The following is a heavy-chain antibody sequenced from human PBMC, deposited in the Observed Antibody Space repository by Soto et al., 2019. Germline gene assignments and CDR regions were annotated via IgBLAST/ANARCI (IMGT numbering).Heavy chain of an antibody. J-gene: IGHJ3*02. CDR1: GFSFSIYA. Sequence: EALLLESGGGLVQPGGSLRLSCAASGFSFSIYAMSWVRQAPGKGLAWISSIGNTETYYADSVKGRFTVSRDNSKSTVFLQMNSLRAEDTAIYYCAKDRMDHNSVWDPFDIWGQGTMVTVSS. D-gene: IGHD1-20*01. CDR2: IGNTET. CDR3: AKDRMDHNSVWDPFDI. V-gene: IGHV3-23*01.